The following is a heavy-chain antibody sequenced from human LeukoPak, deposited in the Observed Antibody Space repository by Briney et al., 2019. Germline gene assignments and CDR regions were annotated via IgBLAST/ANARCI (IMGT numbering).Heavy chain of an antibody. D-gene: IGHD3-22*01. CDR1: GFTFSNYA. V-gene: IGHV3-30*04. CDR2: ISYDGSNK. J-gene: IGHJ4*02. CDR3: ARDLDDSSGVNDY. Sequence: GRSLRLSCAASGFTFSNYAMHWVRQAPGKGLEWVAVISYDGSNKYYADSVKGRFTISRDNSKNTLYLQMNSLRAEDTAVYYCARDLDDSSGVNDYWGQGTLVTVSS.